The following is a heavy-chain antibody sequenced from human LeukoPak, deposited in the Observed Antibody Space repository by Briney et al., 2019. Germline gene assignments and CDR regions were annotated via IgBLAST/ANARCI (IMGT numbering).Heavy chain of an antibody. Sequence: PGGSLRLSCAASGFTFSSYAMHWVRQAPGKGLEWVAVISYDGSNKYYADSVKGRFTISRDNSKNTLYLQMNSLRAEDTAVYYCARLFRNYCSSTSCSFDYWGQGTLVTVSS. CDR1: GFTFSSYA. CDR3: ARLFRNYCSSTSCSFDY. D-gene: IGHD2-2*01. CDR2: ISYDGSNK. V-gene: IGHV3-30-3*01. J-gene: IGHJ4*02.